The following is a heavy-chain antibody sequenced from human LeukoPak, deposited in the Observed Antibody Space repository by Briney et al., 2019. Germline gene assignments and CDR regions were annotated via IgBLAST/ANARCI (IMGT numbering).Heavy chain of an antibody. V-gene: IGHV3-48*03. D-gene: IGHD2-21*01. Sequence: GGSLRLSCVASGFTFSSHEMNWVRQAPGKGLERVSYISGGGDAKYYTNSVKGRFSISRDNAKNSLYLQMSSLRAEDTAIYFCVREVYSGSAMDVWGKGTTVTVSS. CDR1: GFTFSSHE. CDR3: VREVYSGSAMDV. J-gene: IGHJ6*04. CDR2: ISGGGDAK.